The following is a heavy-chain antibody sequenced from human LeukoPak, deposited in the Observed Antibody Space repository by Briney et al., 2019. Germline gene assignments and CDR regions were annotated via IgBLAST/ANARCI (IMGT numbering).Heavy chain of an antibody. D-gene: IGHD3-10*01. J-gene: IGHJ4*02. Sequence: SETLSLTCAVYGGSFSGYYWSWIRQPPGKGLEWIGEINHSGSTNYNPSLKSRVTISVDTSKNQFSLKLSSVTAADTAVYYCARARVLLWFGTMGYWGQGTLVTVSS. V-gene: IGHV4-34*01. CDR3: ARARVLLWFGTMGY. CDR1: GGSFSGYY. CDR2: INHSGST.